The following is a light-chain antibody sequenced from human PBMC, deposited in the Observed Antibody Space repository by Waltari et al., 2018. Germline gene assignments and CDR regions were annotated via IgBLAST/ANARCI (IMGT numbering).Light chain of an antibody. CDR1: QDISNY. Sequence: DIQMIQSPSSLSASIGDRVTITCQASQDISNYLNWYQQKPGKAPQLLIYDASNLETGVPSRVSGSGSGTDFTFTISSLQPEDIATYYCHQYGNPPITFGQGTRVEIK. CDR3: HQYGNPPIT. CDR2: DAS. V-gene: IGKV1-33*01. J-gene: IGKJ5*01.